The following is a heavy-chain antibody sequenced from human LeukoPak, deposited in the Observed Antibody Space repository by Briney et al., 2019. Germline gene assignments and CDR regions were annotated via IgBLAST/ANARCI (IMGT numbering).Heavy chain of an antibody. CDR3: ADSSWYEIYYFDY. CDR1: GFTVSSNY. Sequence: GGSLRLSCAASGFTVSSNYMNWVRQAPGKGLEWVSVIYSGGSTYYADSVKGRFTISRDNSKNTLYLQMNSLRAEDTAVYYCADSSWYEIYYFDYWDQGTLVTVSS. J-gene: IGHJ4*02. D-gene: IGHD6-13*01. CDR2: IYSGGST. V-gene: IGHV3-66*01.